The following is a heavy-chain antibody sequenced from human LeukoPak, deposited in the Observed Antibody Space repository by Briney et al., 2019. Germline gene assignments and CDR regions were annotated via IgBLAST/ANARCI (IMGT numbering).Heavy chain of an antibody. Sequence: ASVKVSCKASGYTFTSYGISWVRQAPGQGLEWMGWISAYNGNTNYAQKLQGRVTMTTDTSTSTAYMELRSLRSEDTAVYYCARSSWGYYDSSGYYLAKSRAWDFQHWGQGTLVTVSS. J-gene: IGHJ1*01. V-gene: IGHV1-18*01. CDR2: ISAYNGNT. CDR3: ARSSWGYYDSSGYYLAKSRAWDFQH. D-gene: IGHD3-22*01. CDR1: GYTFTSYG.